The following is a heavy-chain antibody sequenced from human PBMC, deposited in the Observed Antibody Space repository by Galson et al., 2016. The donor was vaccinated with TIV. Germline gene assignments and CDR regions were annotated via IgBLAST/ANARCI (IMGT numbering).Heavy chain of an antibody. D-gene: IGHD3-3*01. CDR2: INPISNYI. Sequence: SLRLSCAASGFIFSAYTMNWVRQAPGKGLEWVSSINPISNYIYYADSVRGRFTISRDNTKNSVYLQKNSLRDEDTALYYCARVEFLEWLQLDSWGQGTLVTVSS. J-gene: IGHJ4*02. CDR3: ARVEFLEWLQLDS. V-gene: IGHV3-21*01. CDR1: GFIFSAYT.